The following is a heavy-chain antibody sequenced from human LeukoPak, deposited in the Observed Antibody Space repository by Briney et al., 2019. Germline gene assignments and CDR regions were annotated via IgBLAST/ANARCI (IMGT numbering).Heavy chain of an antibody. D-gene: IGHD4-23*01. CDR1: GVSISSGGYY. Sequence: SETLSLTCTVSGVSISSGGYYWSCIRPHPGKGLEWVVYIYYSGSTSYNPSLRSRVTISVDMSKNQLSLKLNSVTAADTAVYYCARFYGGNSGMLPRATFDIWGQGTMVTVSS. V-gene: IGHV4-31*03. CDR2: IYYSGST. J-gene: IGHJ3*02. CDR3: ARFYGGNSGMLPRATFDI.